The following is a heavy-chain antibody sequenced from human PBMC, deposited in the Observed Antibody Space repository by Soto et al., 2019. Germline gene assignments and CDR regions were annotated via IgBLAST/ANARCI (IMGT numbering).Heavy chain of an antibody. D-gene: IGHD5-12*01. CDR3: AKDRAIVATILSFDYYYGMDV. CDR2: FRTSGDGGST. Sequence: EVQLLESGGGLVQPGGSLRLSCAASGFTFSSYSMSWVRQAPGKGLEWVSGFRTSGDGGSTYYADSVKGRFTISRDNSKNTLYLQMNSLRAEDAAVYYCAKDRAIVATILSFDYYYGMDVWGQGTTVTVSS. CDR1: GFTFSSYS. V-gene: IGHV3-23*01. J-gene: IGHJ6*02.